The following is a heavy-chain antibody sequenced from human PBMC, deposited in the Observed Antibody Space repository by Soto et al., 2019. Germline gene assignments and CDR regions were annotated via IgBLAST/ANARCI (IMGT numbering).Heavy chain of an antibody. CDR1: GYSIRSGYY. D-gene: IGHD3-10*01. CDR3: AALWFGELAFNY. J-gene: IGHJ4*01. CDR2: VYHNGIM. Sequence: LSLTCSVSGYSIRSGYYWGWVRRAPGKGLEWLGSVYHNGIMFHNPSFQSRVTISVDTSKNQFSLNLRSVTAADTAVYYCAALWFGELAFNYWGHGILVTVSS. V-gene: IGHV4-38-2*02.